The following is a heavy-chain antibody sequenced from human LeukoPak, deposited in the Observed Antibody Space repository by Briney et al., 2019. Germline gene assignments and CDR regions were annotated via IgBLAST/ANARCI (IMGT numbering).Heavy chain of an antibody. D-gene: IGHD3-9*01. V-gene: IGHV3-7*01. CDR2: IKQDGSEK. J-gene: IGHJ3*02. CDR1: GFTFSSYW. CDR3: ARVSQGPSDILTGYYIYAAFDI. Sequence: GGSLRLSCAASGFTFSSYWMSWVRQAPGKGLEWVANIKQDGSEKYYVDSVKGRFTISRDNAKNSLYLQMNSLRAEDTAVYYCARVSQGPSDILTGYYIYAAFDIWGQGTMVTVSS.